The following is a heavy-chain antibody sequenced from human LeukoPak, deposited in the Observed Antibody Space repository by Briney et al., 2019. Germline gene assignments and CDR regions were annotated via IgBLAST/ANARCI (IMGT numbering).Heavy chain of an antibody. D-gene: IGHD3-10*01. J-gene: IGHJ4*02. CDR3: ASNYYGSGNYPVFYYFDY. Sequence: ASVKVSCKASGYTFTSYGISWVRQAPGQGLEWMGWISAYNGNTNYAQKFQGRVTMTTDTSTSTAYMELRSLRPDDTAVYYCASNYYGSGNYPVFYYFDYWGQGTLVTVSS. CDR2: ISAYNGNT. V-gene: IGHV1-18*01. CDR1: GYTFTSYG.